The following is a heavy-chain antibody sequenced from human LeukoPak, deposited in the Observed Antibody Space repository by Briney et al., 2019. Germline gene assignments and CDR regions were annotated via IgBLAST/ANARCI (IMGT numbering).Heavy chain of an antibody. V-gene: IGHV3-74*01. CDR1: GGSFSGYY. CDR3: ARGGVDY. CDR2: INSDGSTT. D-gene: IGHD3-16*01. Sequence: PSETLSLTCAVYGGSFSGYYWSWIRQPPGKGLVWVSRINSDGSTTTYADSVKGRFTISRDNAKNTLYLQMNSLRAEDTAVYYCARGGVDYWGQGTLVTVSS. J-gene: IGHJ4*02.